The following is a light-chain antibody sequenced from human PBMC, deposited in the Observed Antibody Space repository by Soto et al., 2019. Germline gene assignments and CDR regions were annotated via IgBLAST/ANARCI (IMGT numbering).Light chain of an antibody. CDR1: SSDIGAYNY. J-gene: IGLJ1*01. CDR3: SSYTTSSTLV. Sequence: QSALTQPASVSGSPGQSITISCTGTSSDIGAYNYVSWYQQYPGKSPKLVIHEVTERPSGVSSRFSGSKSGSTASLTISGLQTEDEADYYCSSYTTSSTLVFGTGTKVTVL. CDR2: EVT. V-gene: IGLV2-14*01.